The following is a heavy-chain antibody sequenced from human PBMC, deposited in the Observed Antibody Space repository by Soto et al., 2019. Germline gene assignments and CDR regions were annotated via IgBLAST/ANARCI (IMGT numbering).Heavy chain of an antibody. V-gene: IGHV4-59*01. D-gene: IGHD1-26*01. CDR2: IYYSGST. Sequence: SETLSLTCTVADGSISSYYWSWIRQPPGKGLEWSGYIYYSGSTNFNPSLKSRVTISVDTSKNQFSLKLSSVTAADTAVYYCATARGGATTRFDYWGQGTLVTVSS. J-gene: IGHJ4*02. CDR3: ATARGGATTRFDY. CDR1: DGSISSYY.